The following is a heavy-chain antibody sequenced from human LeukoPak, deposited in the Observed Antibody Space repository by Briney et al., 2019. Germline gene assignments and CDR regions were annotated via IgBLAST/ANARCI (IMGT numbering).Heavy chain of an antibody. J-gene: IGHJ3*02. CDR3: ARDPQYQLLYGAFDI. V-gene: IGHV3-7*01. CDR2: IKQDGSEK. CDR1: GFTFSSYW. Sequence: QPGGSLRLSCAASGFTFSSYWMSWVRQAPGKGLEWVANIKQDGSEKYYVDSVKGRFTISRDNAKNSLYLQMNSLRAEDTAVYYCARDPQYQLLYGAFDIWGQGTMVTVSS. D-gene: IGHD2-2*02.